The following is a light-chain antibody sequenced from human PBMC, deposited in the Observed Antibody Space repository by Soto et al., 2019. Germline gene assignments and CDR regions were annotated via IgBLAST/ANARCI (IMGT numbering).Light chain of an antibody. J-gene: IGKJ1*01. CDR3: QKYNTYLWT. V-gene: IGKV1-5*03. CDR1: QSISSW. Sequence: DIQMTQSPSTLSASVGDRVTITCRASQSISSWLAWYQQKPGKAPKLLIYKASSLESGVPSRFSGSGSGTEFTLTISSLQPADFATYYCQKYNTYLWTFGQGTKVDIK. CDR2: KAS.